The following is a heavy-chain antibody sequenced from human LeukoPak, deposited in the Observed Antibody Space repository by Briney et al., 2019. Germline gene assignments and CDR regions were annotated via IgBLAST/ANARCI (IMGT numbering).Heavy chain of an antibody. D-gene: IGHD1-26*01. Sequence: PSETLSLTCTVSGGSISSYYWSWIRQPPGKGLEWIGYIYYSGSTNYNPSLKSRVTISVDTSKNQFSLKLSSVTAADTAVYYCARRVGATSGNFDYWGQGTLVTVSS. V-gene: IGHV4-59*01. J-gene: IGHJ4*02. CDR3: ARRVGATSGNFDY. CDR2: IYYSGST. CDR1: GGSISSYY.